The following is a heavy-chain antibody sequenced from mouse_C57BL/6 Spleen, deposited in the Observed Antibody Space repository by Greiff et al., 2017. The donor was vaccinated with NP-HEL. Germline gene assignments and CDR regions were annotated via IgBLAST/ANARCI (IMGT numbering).Heavy chain of an antibody. Sequence: DVMLVESGGGLVKPGGSLKLSCAASGFTFSSYAMSWVRQTPEKRLEWVATISDGGSYTYYPDNVKGRFTISRDNAKNNLYLQMSHLKSEDTAMYYCARDLFDYDVGYAMDYWGQGTSVTVSS. D-gene: IGHD2-4*01. CDR3: ARDLFDYDVGYAMDY. V-gene: IGHV5-4*01. CDR2: ISDGGSYT. J-gene: IGHJ4*01. CDR1: GFTFSSYA.